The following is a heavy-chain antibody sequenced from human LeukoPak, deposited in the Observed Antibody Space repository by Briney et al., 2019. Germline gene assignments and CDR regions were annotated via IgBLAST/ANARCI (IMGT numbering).Heavy chain of an antibody. Sequence: HPGGSLRLSCAASGFTVSSNYMSWVRQAPGKGLEWVSVIYSGGSTYYADSVKGRFTISRDNSKNTLYLQMSSLRAEDTAVYYCARGSRTTGTTSGLFYWGQGTLVTVSS. CDR2: IYSGGST. V-gene: IGHV3-53*01. CDR1: GFTVSSNY. D-gene: IGHD1-1*01. CDR3: ARGSRTTGTTSGLFY. J-gene: IGHJ4*02.